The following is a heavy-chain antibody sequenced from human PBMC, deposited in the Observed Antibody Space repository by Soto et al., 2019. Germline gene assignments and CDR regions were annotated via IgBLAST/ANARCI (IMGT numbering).Heavy chain of an antibody. CDR1: GFTFSSYA. Sequence: GGSLRLSCAASGFTFSSYAMSWVRQAPGKGLEWVSAISGSGGSTYYADSVKGRFTISRDNSKNALYLQMNSLRAEDTAVYYCAKVEGFIVGATIYYWGQGTLVTVSS. D-gene: IGHD1-26*01. J-gene: IGHJ4*02. CDR2: ISGSGGST. V-gene: IGHV3-23*01. CDR3: AKVEGFIVGATIYY.